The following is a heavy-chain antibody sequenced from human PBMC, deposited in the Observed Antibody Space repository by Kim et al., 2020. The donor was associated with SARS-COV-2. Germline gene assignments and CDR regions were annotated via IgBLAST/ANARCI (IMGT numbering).Heavy chain of an antibody. V-gene: IGHV3-74*01. J-gene: IGHJ5*02. Sequence: SYADSVKGRFTISRDNAKNTLYLQMNSLRAEDTAVYYCARDGVGAIFIDPWGQGTLVTVSS. CDR3: ARDGVGAIFIDP. D-gene: IGHD1-26*01.